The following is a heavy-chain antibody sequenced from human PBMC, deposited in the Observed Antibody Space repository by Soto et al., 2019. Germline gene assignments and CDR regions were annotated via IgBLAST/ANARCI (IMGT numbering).Heavy chain of an antibody. CDR1: GASISRYY. V-gene: IGHV4-59*08. CDR2: LYNTGST. J-gene: IGHJ6*02. CDR3: ARLGGYCTITSCYGYYGMDV. Sequence: PSETLSLTCTVSGASISRYYWSWIRQSPGKGLEWIGYLYNTGSTIYNPSLKSRVTISVDTSKNQFSLKVSSVTAADTAVYYCARLGGYCTITSCYGYYGMDVWGQGTTVS. D-gene: IGHD2-2*01.